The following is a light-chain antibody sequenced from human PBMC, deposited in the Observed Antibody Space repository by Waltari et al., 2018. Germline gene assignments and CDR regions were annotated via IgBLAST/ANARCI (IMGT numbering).Light chain of an antibody. V-gene: IGKV3-20*01. CDR3: QQYGNSPT. Sequence: EIVLTQSPGTLSLSPGDRATLSCRASQSVTSSYLAWYQQKPGQAPRLLIYAGSSRATGIPDRSSGSGFGTAFTLTISRLEPEDFAVYYCQQYGNSPTFGQGTKVDIK. CDR1: QSVTSSY. CDR2: AGS. J-gene: IGKJ1*01.